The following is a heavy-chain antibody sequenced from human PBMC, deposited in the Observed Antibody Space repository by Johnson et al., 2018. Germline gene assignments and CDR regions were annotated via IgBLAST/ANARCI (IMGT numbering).Heavy chain of an antibody. Sequence: QVQLVESGGGVVQPGRSLRLSCAASGFTFSSYGMHWVRQAPGKGLEWVAVISYDGSNKYYADSVKGRFTISRDNSKNTLYLQMNSLSAEETAVYYCAKDASPLTDPKAAAAPHGAVDIWGQGTMVTVSS. J-gene: IGHJ3*02. V-gene: IGHV3-30*18. CDR3: AKDASPLTDPKAAAAPHGAVDI. CDR2: ISYDGSNK. D-gene: IGHD6-13*01. CDR1: GFTFSSYG.